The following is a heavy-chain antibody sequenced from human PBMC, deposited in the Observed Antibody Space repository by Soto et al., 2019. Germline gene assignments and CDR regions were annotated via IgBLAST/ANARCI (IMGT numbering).Heavy chain of an antibody. CDR1: GGTFSSYA. V-gene: IGHV1-69*01. CDR3: ARVKNYCSSTSCTGFDP. D-gene: IGHD2-2*01. J-gene: IGHJ5*02. CDR2: IIPIFGTA. Sequence: QVQLVQSGAEVKKPGSSVKVSCKASGGTFSSYAISWVRQAPGQGLEWMGGIIPIFGTANYAQKFQGRVTIPADESTSTAYMELSSLRSEDTAVYYCARVKNYCSSTSCTGFDPWGQGTLVTVSS.